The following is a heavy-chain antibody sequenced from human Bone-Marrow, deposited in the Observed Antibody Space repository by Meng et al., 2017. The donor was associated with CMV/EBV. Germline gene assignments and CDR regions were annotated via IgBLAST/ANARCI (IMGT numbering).Heavy chain of an antibody. Sequence: CTVSGGSVSSGGYYWSWIRQPPGKGLEWIGYIYYSGSTNYNPSLKSRVTISVDTSKNQFSLKLSSVTAADTAVYYCARGWEPAEFDPWGQGTLVTVSS. CDR1: GGSVSSGGYY. CDR2: IYYSGST. D-gene: IGHD1-26*01. V-gene: IGHV4-61*08. CDR3: ARGWEPAEFDP. J-gene: IGHJ5*02.